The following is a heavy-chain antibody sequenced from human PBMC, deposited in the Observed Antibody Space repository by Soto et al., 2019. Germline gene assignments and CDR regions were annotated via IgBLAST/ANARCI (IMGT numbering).Heavy chain of an antibody. D-gene: IGHD3-3*01. Sequence: EVQLLESGGGLVQPGGSLRLSCAASGFTFSSYAMSWVRQAPGKGLEWVSAISGSGGSTYYADSVKGRFTISRDNSKNTLYLQMNSLRAEDTAVYYCAKDRVLRFLEWLLSHEYYFDYWGQGTLVTVSS. CDR2: ISGSGGST. CDR3: AKDRVLRFLEWLLSHEYYFDY. CDR1: GFTFSSYA. V-gene: IGHV3-23*01. J-gene: IGHJ4*02.